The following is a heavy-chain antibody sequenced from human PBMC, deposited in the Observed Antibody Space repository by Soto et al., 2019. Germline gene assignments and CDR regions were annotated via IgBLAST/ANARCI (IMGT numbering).Heavy chain of an antibody. CDR3: ARAHTIFGVVTTYGVDV. J-gene: IGHJ6*02. V-gene: IGHV4-59*01. CDR2: IFYSGST. Sequence: SETLSLTCTVSGGYISSYYWSWIRQPPGKGLEWIGYIFYSGSTNYNPSLKSRVTISVDTSKNQFSLRLSSVTAADTAVYYCARAHTIFGVVTTYGVDVWGQGTTVTVSS. D-gene: IGHD3-3*01. CDR1: GGYISSYY.